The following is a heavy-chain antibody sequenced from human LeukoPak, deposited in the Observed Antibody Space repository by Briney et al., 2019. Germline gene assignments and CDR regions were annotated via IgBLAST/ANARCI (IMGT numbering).Heavy chain of an antibody. D-gene: IGHD3-3*01. V-gene: IGHV3-30*04. J-gene: IGHJ6*03. CDR3: ARDGELRFLEWLLYRPYYYYMDV. CDR1: GFTFSSYA. Sequence: SGGSLRLSCAASGFTFSSYAMYWVRQAPGKGLEWVAVISYDGSNKYYADSVKGRFTISRDNSKNTLYLQMNSLRAEDTAVYYCARDGELRFLEWLLYRPYYYYMDVWGKGTTVTVSS. CDR2: ISYDGSNK.